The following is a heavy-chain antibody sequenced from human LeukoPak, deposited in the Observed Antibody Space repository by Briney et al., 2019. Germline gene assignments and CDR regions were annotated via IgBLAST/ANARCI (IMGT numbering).Heavy chain of an antibody. CDR3: VKATLYYYDNSGYFDS. Sequence: PGGSLRLSCAASGFTFSSYAMSWVRQAPGKGLEWVSGISWNSGRLGYADFVKGRFTISRDNANNSLYLQMNSLRAEDTALYYCVKATLYYYDNSGYFDSWGQGTLVTVSS. CDR2: ISWNSGRL. J-gene: IGHJ4*02. V-gene: IGHV3-9*01. D-gene: IGHD3-22*01. CDR1: GFTFSSYA.